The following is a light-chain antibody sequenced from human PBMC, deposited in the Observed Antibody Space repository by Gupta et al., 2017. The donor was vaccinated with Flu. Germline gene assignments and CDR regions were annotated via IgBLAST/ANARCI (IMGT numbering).Light chain of an antibody. V-gene: IGKV3-15*01. CDR2: DAS. CDR3: QQYNNWPPT. J-gene: IGKJ4*01. Sequence: EVVITQSPAPLSVDPGERATLSCRASQSVSSNLAWYQQKPGQAPRLLIYDASTRATGIPARFSGSGSGTEVTLTISSLQSEDFAVYCCQQYNNWPPTFGGGTKVEIK. CDR1: QSVSSN.